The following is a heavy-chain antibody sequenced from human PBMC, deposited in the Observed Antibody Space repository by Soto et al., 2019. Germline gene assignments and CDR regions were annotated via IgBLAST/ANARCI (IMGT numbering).Heavy chain of an antibody. CDR2: IIPILGIA. D-gene: IGHD6-19*01. Sequence: QVQLVQSGAEVKKPGSSVKVSCKASGGTFSSYTISWVRQAPGQGLEWMGRIIPILGIANYAQKFQGRVTITADKSTRTAYMELSSLRSEDTAVYYCARDHGSGWYYDAFDIWGQGTMVTVSS. CDR1: GGTFSSYT. CDR3: ARDHGSGWYYDAFDI. J-gene: IGHJ3*02. V-gene: IGHV1-69*08.